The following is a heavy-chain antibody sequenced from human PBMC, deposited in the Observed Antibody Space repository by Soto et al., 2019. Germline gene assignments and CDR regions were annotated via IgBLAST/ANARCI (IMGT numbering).Heavy chain of an antibody. CDR3: AGRVGATNYGMDV. D-gene: IGHD1-26*01. V-gene: IGHV3-53*01. CDR1: EFTVSSNY. Sequence: LRLSCAASEFTVSSNYMDWVRQAPGKGLECVSTIYSGGSTYYADSVKGRFTISRDNSKYTLYLQMNNLRAEDTAVYYCAGRVGATNYGMDVWGQGTTVTVSS. J-gene: IGHJ6*02. CDR2: IYSGGST.